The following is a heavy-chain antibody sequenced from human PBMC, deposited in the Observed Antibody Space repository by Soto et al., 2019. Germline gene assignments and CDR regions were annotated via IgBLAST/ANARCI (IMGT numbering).Heavy chain of an antibody. J-gene: IGHJ4*02. CDR2: IRSKAYGGTT. CDR1: GFTFGDYA. V-gene: IGHV3-49*03. CDR3: TRDWYYDILTGYYDPYYFDY. D-gene: IGHD3-9*01. Sequence: GGSLRLSCTASGFTFGDYAMSWFRQAPGKGLEWVGFIRSKAYGGTTEYAASVKGRFTISRDDSKSIAYLQMNSLKTEDTAVYYCTRDWYYDILTGYYDPYYFDYWGQGTLVTVSS.